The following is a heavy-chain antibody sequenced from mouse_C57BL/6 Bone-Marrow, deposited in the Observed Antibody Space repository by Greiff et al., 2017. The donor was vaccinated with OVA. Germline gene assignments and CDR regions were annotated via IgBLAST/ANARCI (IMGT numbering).Heavy chain of an antibody. CDR3: ARQDWDPSNWYFDV. Sequence: EVQLVESGPGLVKPSQSLSLTCSVTGYSITSGYYWNWIRQFPGNKLEWMGYISYDGSNNYNPSLKNRISITRDTSKNQFFLKLNSVTTEDTATYYCARQDWDPSNWYFDVWGTGTTVTVSS. CDR1: GYSITSGYY. J-gene: IGHJ1*03. V-gene: IGHV3-6*01. D-gene: IGHD4-1*01. CDR2: ISYDGSN.